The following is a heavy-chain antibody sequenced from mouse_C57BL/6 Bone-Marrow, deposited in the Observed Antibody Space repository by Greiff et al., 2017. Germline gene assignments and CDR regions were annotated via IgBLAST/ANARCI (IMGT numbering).Heavy chain of an antibody. CDR3: TIISPYYGSSPDLYFDV. Sequence: EAKLQESGAELVRPGASVKLSCTASGFNIKDYYMHWVKQRPEQGLEWIGRIDPEDGDTEYAPKFQGKATMTADTSSNTAYLQLSSLTSEDTAVYYCTIISPYYGSSPDLYFDVWGTGTTVTVSS. V-gene: IGHV14-1*01. CDR1: GFNIKDYY. CDR2: IDPEDGDT. J-gene: IGHJ1*03. D-gene: IGHD1-1*01.